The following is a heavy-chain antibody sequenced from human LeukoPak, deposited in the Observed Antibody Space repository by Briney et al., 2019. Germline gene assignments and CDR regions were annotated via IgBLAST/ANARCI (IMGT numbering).Heavy chain of an antibody. CDR2: IYYSGST. D-gene: IGHD3-10*01. Sequence: SETLSLTCTVPGGCISSYYWSWIRQPPGKGLEWIGYIYYSGSTNYNPSLKSRVTISVDTSKNQFSLKLSSVTAADTAVYYCASSFGEYFQHWGQGTLVTVSS. CDR3: ASSFGEYFQH. CDR1: GGCISSYY. V-gene: IGHV4-59*01. J-gene: IGHJ1*01.